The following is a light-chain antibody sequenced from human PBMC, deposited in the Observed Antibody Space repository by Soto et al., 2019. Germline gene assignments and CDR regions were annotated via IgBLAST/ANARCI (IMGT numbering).Light chain of an antibody. CDR1: QSISSY. V-gene: IGKV1-39*01. Sequence: DIQMTQSPSSLSASVGDRVTITCRASQSISSYLNWYQQKPVKAPKLLIYAASSLQSGVTSRLSGSGSGTDFTLTISSLQPEDFATYYCQQSYSTPITFGQGTRLEIK. CDR2: AAS. J-gene: IGKJ5*01. CDR3: QQSYSTPIT.